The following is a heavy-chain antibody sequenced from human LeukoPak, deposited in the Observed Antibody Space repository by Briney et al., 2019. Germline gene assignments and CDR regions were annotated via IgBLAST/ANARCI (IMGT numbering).Heavy chain of an antibody. CDR1: GGSFSGYY. CDR2: INHSGST. J-gene: IGHJ6*02. Sequence: SETLSLTCAVYGGSFSGYYWSWIRQPPGKGLEWIGEINHSGSTNYNPSLKSRVTISVDTSKNQFSLELSSVTAADTAVYYCARSLRGYGMDVWGQGTTVTVSS. V-gene: IGHV4-34*01. CDR3: ARSLRGYGMDV. D-gene: IGHD3-10*01.